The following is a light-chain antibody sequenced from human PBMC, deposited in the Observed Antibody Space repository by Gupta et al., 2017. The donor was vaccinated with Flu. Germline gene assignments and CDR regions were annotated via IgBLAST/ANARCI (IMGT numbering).Light chain of an antibody. CDR2: EVT. J-gene: IGLJ3*02. CDR1: SSDIGGYNY. CDR3: SSYTSTSTLV. V-gene: IGLV2-14*01. Sequence: QSALTQPASVSGSPGQSITISCTGTSSDIGGYNYVSWYQQHPGKAPKLMSYEVTNRPSGVSNRVSGSKSGNSASLTISGLQADDEADYYCSSYTSTSTLVFGGGTKLTVL.